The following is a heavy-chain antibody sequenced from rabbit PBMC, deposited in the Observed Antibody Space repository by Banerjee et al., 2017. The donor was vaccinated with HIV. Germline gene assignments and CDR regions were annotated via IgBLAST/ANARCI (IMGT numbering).Heavy chain of an antibody. CDR1: GFSFSSYW. CDR2: INSSSRNV. CDR3: AGSLVDNANL. Sequence: EGSLTLTCTASGFSFSSYWMCWVRQAPGKGLEWIGCINSSSRNVVYASWAKGRFSISRTSSTTVTLQMTSLTVADTATYLCAGSLVDNANLWGPGTLVTVS. V-gene: IGHV1S45*01. J-gene: IGHJ4*01. D-gene: IGHD1-1*01.